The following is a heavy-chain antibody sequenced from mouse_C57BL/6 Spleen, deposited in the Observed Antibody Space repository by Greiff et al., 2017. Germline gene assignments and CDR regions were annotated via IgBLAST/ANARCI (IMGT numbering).Heavy chain of an antibody. D-gene: IGHD2-10*01. Sequence: EVQLVESGGGLVQPGGSLSLSCAASGFTFTDYYMSWVRQPPGKALEWLGFIRNKANGYTTEYSASVKGRFTISRDNSQSILYLQMNALRAEDSATYYCARSSYGNYVWFAYWGQGTLVTVSA. CDR3: ARSSYGNYVWFAY. CDR2: IRNKANGYTT. J-gene: IGHJ3*01. V-gene: IGHV7-3*01. CDR1: GFTFTDYY.